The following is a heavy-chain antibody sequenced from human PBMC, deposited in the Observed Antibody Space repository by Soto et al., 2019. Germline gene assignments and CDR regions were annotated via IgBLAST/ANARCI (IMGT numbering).Heavy chain of an antibody. V-gene: IGHV3-30*18. J-gene: IGHJ4*02. D-gene: IGHD2-15*01. CDR2: ISYDGSNK. CDR1: GFTFSSYG. Sequence: QVQLVESGGGVVQPGRSLRLSCAASGFTFSSYGMHWVRQAPGKGLEWVAVISYDGSNKYYADSVKGRFTFSRDNSKNPLYLQMDSLRAEDTAVYYCAKETYSGPLDYWGQGTLVTVSS. CDR3: AKETYSGPLDY.